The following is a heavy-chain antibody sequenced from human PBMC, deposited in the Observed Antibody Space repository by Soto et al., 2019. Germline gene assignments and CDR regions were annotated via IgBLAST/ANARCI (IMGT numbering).Heavy chain of an antibody. D-gene: IGHD6-19*01. CDR1: GGTFSSYA. Sequence: SVKVSCKASGGTFSSYAISWVRQAPGQGLEWMGGIIPIFGTANYAQKFQGRVTITADESTSTAYMELSSLRSEDTAVYYCAREYGAAVAGTPFFDYWGQGTLVTVSS. V-gene: IGHV1-69*13. J-gene: IGHJ4*02. CDR3: AREYGAAVAGTPFFDY. CDR2: IIPIFGTA.